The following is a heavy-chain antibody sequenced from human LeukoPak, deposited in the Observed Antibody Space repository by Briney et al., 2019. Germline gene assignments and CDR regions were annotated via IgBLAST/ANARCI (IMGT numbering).Heavy chain of an antibody. J-gene: IGHJ4*02. CDR3: ARDLGIAARPDY. V-gene: IGHV4-38-2*02. Sequence: ASETLSLTCTVSGVSISNGDYYWGWIRQPPGKGLEWIGSIYHSGSTYYNPSLKSRVTISVDTSKNQFSLKLSSVTAADTAVYYCARDLGIAARPDYWGQGTLVTVSS. CDR1: GVSISNGDYY. CDR2: IYHSGST. D-gene: IGHD6-6*01.